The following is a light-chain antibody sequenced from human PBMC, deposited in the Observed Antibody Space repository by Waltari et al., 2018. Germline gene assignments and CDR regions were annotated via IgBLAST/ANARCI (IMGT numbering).Light chain of an antibody. V-gene: IGKV1-9*01. CDR2: AAS. J-gene: IGKJ1*01. CDR3: QQLNTYPRT. CDR1: QGISDS. Sequence: DVQLTQSPSFLSASVTDRVTITCRASQGISDSLAWYQQKPGKAPQLLIYAASTVQRGVPSRFSGRGSGTEFTLTISRLQPEDFATYYCQQLNTYPRTFGQGTKVEIK.